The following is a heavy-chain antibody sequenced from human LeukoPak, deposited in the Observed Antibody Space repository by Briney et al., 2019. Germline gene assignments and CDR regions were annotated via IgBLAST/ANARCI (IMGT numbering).Heavy chain of an antibody. CDR1: GFTFSSYG. Sequence: GGSLRLSCAASGFTFSSYGMSWVRQAPGKGLEWVSAISGSGGSTYYADSVKGRFTISRDNSKNTLYLQMNSLRAEDTAVYYCAKMTLYNLYGDHIPYYYYMDVWGKGTTVTISS. J-gene: IGHJ6*03. CDR2: ISGSGGST. CDR3: AKMTLYNLYGDHIPYYYYMDV. V-gene: IGHV3-23*01. D-gene: IGHD4-17*01.